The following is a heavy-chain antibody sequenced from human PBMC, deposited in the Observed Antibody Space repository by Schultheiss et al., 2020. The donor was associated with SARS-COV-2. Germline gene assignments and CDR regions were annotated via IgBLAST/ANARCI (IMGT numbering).Heavy chain of an antibody. CDR1: GFTFSSYA. Sequence: GGSLRLSCAASGFTFSSYAMHWVRQAPGKGLEWVSYISSSGSTIYYADSVKGRFTISRDNAKNSLYLQMNSLRAEDTAVYYCARAGGYDSSGCLGYWGQGTLVTVSS. J-gene: IGHJ4*02. CDR2: ISSSGSTI. D-gene: IGHD3-22*01. V-gene: IGHV3-48*04. CDR3: ARAGGYDSSGCLGY.